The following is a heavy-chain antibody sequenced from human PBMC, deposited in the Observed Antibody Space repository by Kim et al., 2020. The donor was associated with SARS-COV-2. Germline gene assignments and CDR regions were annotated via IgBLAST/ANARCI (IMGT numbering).Heavy chain of an antibody. V-gene: IGHV3-74*01. J-gene: IGHJ4*02. D-gene: IGHD1-26*01. Sequence: AESVKGRFTISRDNAKSTLYLQMDSLRAEDTGVYYGVRREETGTYYYLDYWGQGTLVTLSS. CDR3: VRREETGTYYYLDY.